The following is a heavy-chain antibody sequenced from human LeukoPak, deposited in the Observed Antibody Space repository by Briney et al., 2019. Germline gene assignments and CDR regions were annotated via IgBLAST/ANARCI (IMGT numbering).Heavy chain of an antibody. CDR2: INHDGSST. CDR3: ARDLGYNSAS. V-gene: IGHV3-74*01. J-gene: IGHJ5*02. CDR1: GFTFTNYW. Sequence: GGSLRLSCAASGFTFTNYWMHWVRHVPGKGLVWVSHINHDGSSTNYADSVKGRFTISRDNAKNTLYLQMNSLTAEDTAVYYCARDLGYNSASWGQGTLVTVSS. D-gene: IGHD5-18*01.